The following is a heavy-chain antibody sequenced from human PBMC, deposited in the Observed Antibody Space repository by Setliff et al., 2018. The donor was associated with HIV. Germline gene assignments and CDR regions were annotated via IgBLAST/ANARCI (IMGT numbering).Heavy chain of an antibody. V-gene: IGHV4-34*01. CDR3: ARGHLHDTSGYYLRGFDI. CDR2: INHSGST. J-gene: IGHJ3*02. Sequence: PSETLSLTCAVYGGSFSGYYWNWIRQPPGKGLEWIGEINHSGSTKFNPSLKSRVTISVDTSKNQFSLKMTSVTAADTAVYYCARGHLHDTSGYYLRGFDIWGQGTMVTVSS. D-gene: IGHD3-22*01. CDR1: GGSFSGYY.